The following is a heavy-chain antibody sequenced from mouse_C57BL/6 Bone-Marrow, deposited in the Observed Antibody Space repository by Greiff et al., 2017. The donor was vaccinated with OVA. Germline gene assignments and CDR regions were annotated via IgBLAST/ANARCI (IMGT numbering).Heavy chain of an antibody. J-gene: IGHJ4*01. CDR1: GYTFTSYG. CDR2: IYPRSGNT. D-gene: IGHD1-1*01. V-gene: IGHV1-81*01. CDR3: ARYDYYVSVAMDY. Sequence: QVQLQQSGAELARPGASVKLSCKASGYTFTSYGISWVKQRTGQGLEWIGEIYPRSGNTYYNEKFKGKATLTADKSSSTAYMELSSLTSEDSAVYFCARYDYYVSVAMDYWGQGTSVTVSS.